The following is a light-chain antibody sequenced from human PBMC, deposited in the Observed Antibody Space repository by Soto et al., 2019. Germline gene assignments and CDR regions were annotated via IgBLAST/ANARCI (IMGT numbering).Light chain of an antibody. V-gene: IGKV3-15*01. CDR2: GAS. Sequence: EIVMTQSPATLSVSPGERATLSCRASQSVSSNLAWYQQKPGQAPRLLIYGASTRATGIPARFSGSGSGTDFTLTTSALNSKDFEFFYCQQYNTWPRTCGQGTRVDIK. CDR1: QSVSSN. J-gene: IGKJ1*01. CDR3: QQYNTWPRT.